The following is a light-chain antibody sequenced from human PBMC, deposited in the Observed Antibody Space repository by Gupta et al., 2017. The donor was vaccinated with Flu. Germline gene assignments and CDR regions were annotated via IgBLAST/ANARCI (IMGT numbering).Light chain of an antibody. J-gene: IGKJ5*01. CDR1: QNSYTW. CDR2: KAS. CDR3: QQYYRYPLT. V-gene: IGKV1-5*03. Sequence: PSTLSASVGDRVTITCRASQNSYTWLVWYQQKPGKAPNFLIFKASLLETGVPPRFSASGSGTQFTLTISNLQPDDFGDYYCQQYYRYPLTFGQGTRLEIK.